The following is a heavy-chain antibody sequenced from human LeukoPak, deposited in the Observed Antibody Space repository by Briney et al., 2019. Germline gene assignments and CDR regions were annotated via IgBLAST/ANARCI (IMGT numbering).Heavy chain of an antibody. Sequence: PGGSLRLSCAASGFTFSSYAMSWVRQAPGKGLEWVSAISGSGGSTYYADSVKGRFTISRDNSKNTLYLQMNSLRAEDTAVYYCATSYDFWSGYQYGMDVWGQGTTVTVSS. J-gene: IGHJ6*02. V-gene: IGHV3-23*01. D-gene: IGHD3-3*01. CDR3: ATSYDFWSGYQYGMDV. CDR2: ISGSGGST. CDR1: GFTFSSYA.